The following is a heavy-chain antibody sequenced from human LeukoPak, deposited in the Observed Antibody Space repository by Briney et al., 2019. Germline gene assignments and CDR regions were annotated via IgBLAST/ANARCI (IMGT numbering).Heavy chain of an antibody. CDR2: IKQDGSEK. D-gene: IGHD3-10*01. V-gene: IGHV3-7*01. Sequence: GGSLRLSCAASGFTFSSYWMSWVRQAPGKGLEWVAHIKQDGSEKYYVDSVKGRFTISRDNAKNSLYLQMNSLRAEDTAVYYCARDSDFAGTETFDYWGQGTLVTVSS. J-gene: IGHJ4*02. CDR3: ARDSDFAGTETFDY. CDR1: GFTFSSYW.